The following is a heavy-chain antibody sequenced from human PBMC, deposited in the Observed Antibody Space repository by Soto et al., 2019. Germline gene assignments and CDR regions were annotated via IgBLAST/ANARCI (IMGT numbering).Heavy chain of an antibody. CDR1: GFTFAGYA. Sequence: EGQLLESGGGLVQPGGSLRLSCAASGFTFAGYAMTWVRQAPGKGLDWVSGISARGDRIYYADSVKGRFTISRDNSKNTRYLQMNSLRVEDTAVYYCAKDLWFGELAIDYWGQGTLVTVSS. CDR3: AKDLWFGELAIDY. V-gene: IGHV3-23*01. CDR2: ISARGDRI. J-gene: IGHJ4*02. D-gene: IGHD3-10*01.